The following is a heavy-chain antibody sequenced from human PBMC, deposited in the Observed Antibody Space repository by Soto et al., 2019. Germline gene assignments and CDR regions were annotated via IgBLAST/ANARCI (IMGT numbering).Heavy chain of an antibody. CDR3: ARQPDFWSGYYRSFWLDP. Sequence: SETLSLTCTVSGGSISSSSYYWAWIRQPPGKGLEWIGSIYFTGNTYFSPSLKSRGTASIDTSKNQLSLNLSSVTAADTAVYYCARQPDFWSGYYRSFWLDPWGQGTLVTVSS. V-gene: IGHV4-39*01. CDR2: IYFTGNT. D-gene: IGHD3-3*01. J-gene: IGHJ5*02. CDR1: GGSISSSSYY.